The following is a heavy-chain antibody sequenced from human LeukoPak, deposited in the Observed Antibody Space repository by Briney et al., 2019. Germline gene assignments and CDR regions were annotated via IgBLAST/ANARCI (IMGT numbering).Heavy chain of an antibody. J-gene: IGHJ3*02. V-gene: IGHV3-7*01. CDR2: IKQDGTEK. CDR1: GFTFSTYW. CDR3: ASNGI. Sequence: PGGSLRLSCVASGFTFSTYWMNWVRQAPGKGLEWVANIKQDGTEKYSLDSLRGRFTISRDNAKNSLYLQMNSLRAEDTAVYYCASNGIWGQGTMVTVSS. D-gene: IGHD2-8*01.